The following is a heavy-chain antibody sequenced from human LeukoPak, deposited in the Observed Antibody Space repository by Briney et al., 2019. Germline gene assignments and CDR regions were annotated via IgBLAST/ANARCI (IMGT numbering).Heavy chain of an antibody. D-gene: IGHD5-18*01. V-gene: IGHV1-2*02. Sequence: ASVKVSCKASGYTFTDYYMHWVRQAPGQGLEWVGWINPNSSGTNYAQKFQGRVTMTRDTSINTAYMELRWLRSDDTAVYYCASASSSGMQLSLDTPNIWGQGTMVTVSS. J-gene: IGHJ3*02. CDR2: INPNSSGT. CDR1: GYTFTDYY. CDR3: ASASSSGMQLSLDTPNI.